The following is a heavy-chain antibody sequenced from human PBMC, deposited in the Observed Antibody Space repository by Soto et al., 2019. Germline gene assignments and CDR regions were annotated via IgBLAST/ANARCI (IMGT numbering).Heavy chain of an antibody. J-gene: IGHJ4*02. V-gene: IGHV3-30-3*01. Sequence: QVQLVESGGGVVQPGRSLRLSCAASGFTFSSYAMHWVRQAPGKGLERVAVISYDGSNKYYADSVKGRFTISRDNSKNTLYRQMNSLRAEDTAVYYCARDVLEYSNANLDYWGQGTLVTVSS. CDR1: GFTFSSYA. CDR3: ARDVLEYSNANLDY. D-gene: IGHD4-4*01. CDR2: ISYDGSNK.